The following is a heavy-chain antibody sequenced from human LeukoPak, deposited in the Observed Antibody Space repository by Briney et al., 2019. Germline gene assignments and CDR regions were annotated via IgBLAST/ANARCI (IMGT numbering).Heavy chain of an antibody. J-gene: IGHJ4*02. V-gene: IGHV4-34*01. CDR3: ARHEWRLGYFDY. D-gene: IGHD7-27*01. CDR2: INHCGST. Sequence: SETLSLTCPVYGRSFSGYYWSSIRQPPGNGLEWIREINHCGSTTYNASLKSRVNISVDTSKNQFSLKMSSVTAADTAVYYCARHEWRLGYFDYWGQGTLVTVSS. CDR1: GRSFSGYY.